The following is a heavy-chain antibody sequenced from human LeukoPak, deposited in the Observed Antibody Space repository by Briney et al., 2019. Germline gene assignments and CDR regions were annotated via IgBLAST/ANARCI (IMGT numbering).Heavy chain of an antibody. CDR1: GGTLSNYP. Sequence: ASVKVSCKASGGTLSNYPISWVRQAPGQGLEWMGGIIPIFGTTNYAQKFQGRVTMTTDTSTSTAYMELRSLRSDDTAVFYCARDQWGYCPDYWGQGTLVTVSS. CDR2: IIPIFGTT. V-gene: IGHV1-69*05. D-gene: IGHD2-15*01. CDR3: ARDQWGYCPDY. J-gene: IGHJ4*02.